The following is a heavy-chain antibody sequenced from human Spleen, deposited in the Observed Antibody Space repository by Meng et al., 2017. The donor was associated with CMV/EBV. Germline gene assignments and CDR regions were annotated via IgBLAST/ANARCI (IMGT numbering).Heavy chain of an antibody. V-gene: IGHV3-21*05. CDR1: GYTFNSYA. Sequence: GGSLRLSCAASGYTFNSYAMHWVRQAPGKGLEWVSYISSSSKYIHYADSVKGRFTISRNNAKNSLSLQMNRLRADDTAVYYCAKVAGVGPVGYFDAWGQGTLVTVSS. J-gene: IGHJ4*02. D-gene: IGHD1-26*01. CDR3: AKVAGVGPVGYFDA. CDR2: ISSSSKYI.